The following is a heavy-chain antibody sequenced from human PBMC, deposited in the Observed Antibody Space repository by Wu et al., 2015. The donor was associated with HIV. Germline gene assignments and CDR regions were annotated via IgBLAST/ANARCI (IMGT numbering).Heavy chain of an antibody. CDR3: ARDLPYGSGIGLDDAFDI. V-gene: IGHV1-46*01. D-gene: IGHD3-10*01. J-gene: IGHJ3*02. CDR2: INPSGGST. Sequence: QVQLVQSGAEVKKPGASVKVSCKASGYTFTSYYMHWVRQAPGQGLEWMGIINPSGGSTSYAQKFQGRVTMTRDTSTSTVYMELSSLRSEDTAVYYCARDLPYGSGIGLDDAFDIWGQGTMVTVSS. CDR1: GYTFTSYY.